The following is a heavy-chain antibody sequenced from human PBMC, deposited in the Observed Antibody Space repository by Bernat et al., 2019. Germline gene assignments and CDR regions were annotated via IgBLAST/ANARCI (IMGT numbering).Heavy chain of an antibody. Sequence: QVQLVESGGGLVKPGGSLRLSCAASGFPFSDFYMSWIRQAPGKGLAWVSYISSSSSYTNYANSVKGRFTISRDNAKNSLYLQMNSLRAENTAVYYCARGTSTSAPYMDVWGKGTTVTVSS. J-gene: IGHJ6*03. CDR3: ARGTSTSAPYMDV. CDR2: ISSSSSYT. V-gene: IGHV3-11*05. CDR1: GFPFSDFY.